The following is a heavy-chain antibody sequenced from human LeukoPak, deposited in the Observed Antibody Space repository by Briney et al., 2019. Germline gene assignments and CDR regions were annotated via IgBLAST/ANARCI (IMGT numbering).Heavy chain of an antibody. Sequence: SETLSLTCAVYSGSFSRYYWSWIRQPPGKGLEWIGESNHSANTNNNASLESRVTISVDTSKNQFSLKLSSVTAADTAVYYCARGRVVKNWFDPWGQGTLVTVSS. CDR3: ARGRVVKNWFDP. D-gene: IGHD2-15*01. CDR1: SGSFSRYY. J-gene: IGHJ5*02. V-gene: IGHV4-34*01. CDR2: SNHSANT.